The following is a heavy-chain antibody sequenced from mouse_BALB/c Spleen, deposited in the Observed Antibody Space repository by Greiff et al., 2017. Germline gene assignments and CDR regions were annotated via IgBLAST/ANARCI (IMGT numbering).Heavy chain of an antibody. Sequence: VQLKQTGPELVKPGASVKISCKASGYSFTDYIMLWVKQSHGKSLEWIGNINPYYGSTSYNLKFKGKATLTVDKSSSTAYMQLNSLTSEDSAVYYCARMGNPLRAMDYWGQGTSVTVSS. CDR3: ARMGNPLRAMDY. D-gene: IGHD4-1*01. CDR2: INPYYGST. V-gene: IGHV1-39*01. CDR1: GYSFTDYI. J-gene: IGHJ4*01.